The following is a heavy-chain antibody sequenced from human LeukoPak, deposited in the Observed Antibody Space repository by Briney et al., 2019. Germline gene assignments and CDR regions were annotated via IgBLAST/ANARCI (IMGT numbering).Heavy chain of an antibody. CDR1: GFTVSSNY. Sequence: GGSLRLSCAASGFTVSSNYTSWVRQAPGKGLEWVSVIYSGGTTYYADSVKGRFTISRDNSKNTLYLQMNSLRAEDTAVYYCARRDGYNFYFAYWGQGTLVTVSS. V-gene: IGHV3-53*01. CDR3: ARRDGYNFYFAY. CDR2: IYSGGTT. D-gene: IGHD5-24*01. J-gene: IGHJ4*02.